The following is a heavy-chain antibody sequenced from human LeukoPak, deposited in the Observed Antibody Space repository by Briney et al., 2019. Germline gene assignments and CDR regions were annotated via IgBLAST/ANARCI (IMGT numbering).Heavy chain of an antibody. CDR3: ARDAVDTANAV. J-gene: IGHJ6*02. Sequence: GGSLRLSCAASGFTFSSYAMHWVRQAPGKGLEWVAVISYDGSNKYYADSVKGRFAISRDSSRNTLYLQMNSLRAEDTAVYYCARDAVDTANAVWGQGTTVTVSS. D-gene: IGHD5-18*01. CDR2: ISYDGSNK. V-gene: IGHV3-30*09. CDR1: GFTFSSYA.